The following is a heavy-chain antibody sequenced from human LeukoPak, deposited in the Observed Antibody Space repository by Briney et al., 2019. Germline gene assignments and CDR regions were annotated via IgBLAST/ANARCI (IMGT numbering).Heavy chain of an antibody. V-gene: IGHV4-59*01. CDR3: ARGNSGSYRG. D-gene: IGHD1-26*01. CDR2: IYYSGST. CDR1: GGSIRSYY. J-gene: IGHJ4*02. Sequence: SETLSLTCTVSGGSIRSYYWSWIRQPPGKGLEWIAYIYYSGSTNYNPSLKSRVTISVDTSKNQFSLKLSSVTAADTAVYYCARGNSGSYRGWGQGTLVTVSS.